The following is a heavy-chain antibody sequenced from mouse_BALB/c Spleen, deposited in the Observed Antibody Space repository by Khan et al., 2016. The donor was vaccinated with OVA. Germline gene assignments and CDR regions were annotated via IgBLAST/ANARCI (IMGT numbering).Heavy chain of an antibody. CDR1: GFSLTSHG. V-gene: IGHV2-9*02. CDR2: IWAGGST. Sequence: QVQLKQSGPGLVAPSQSLSITCTVSGFSLTSHGVHWVRQPPGKGLEWLGVIWAGGSTNYNSALMSRLTIIKDSTKSQVFLKMSSLQTDDTAMYYCARNREPDYFDYWGQGTTLTVSS. J-gene: IGHJ2*01. CDR3: ARNREPDYFDY.